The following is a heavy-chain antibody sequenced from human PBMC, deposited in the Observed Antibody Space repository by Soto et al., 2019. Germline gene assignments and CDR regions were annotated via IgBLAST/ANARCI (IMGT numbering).Heavy chain of an antibody. CDR2: ISGNGTRT. CDR1: GFTFSSYA. Sequence: GGSLRLSCAASGFTFSSYALNWVRQAPGKGLEWVAEISGNGTRTYYAPPVKGRFIISSDSSKNTLYLRMYSLRAEDTAMYYCAKSLSALFSLGDFKYWGQGALVTVSS. D-gene: IGHD2-21*01. CDR3: AKSLSALFSLGDFKY. V-gene: IGHV3-23*01. J-gene: IGHJ4*02.